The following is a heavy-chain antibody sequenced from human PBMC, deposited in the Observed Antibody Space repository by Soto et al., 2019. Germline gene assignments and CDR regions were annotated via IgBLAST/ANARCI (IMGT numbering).Heavy chain of an antibody. Sequence: SETLSLTCTVSGGSISSSSYYWGWIRQPPGKGLEWIGCTYYSGSTNYNPSLKSRVTISVDTSKNQFSLKLSSVTAADTAVYYCARSPYGDCYFDYWGQGTLVTVSS. CDR2: TYYSGST. D-gene: IGHD4-17*01. V-gene: IGHV4-39*07. CDR3: ARSPYGDCYFDY. J-gene: IGHJ4*02. CDR1: GGSISSSSYY.